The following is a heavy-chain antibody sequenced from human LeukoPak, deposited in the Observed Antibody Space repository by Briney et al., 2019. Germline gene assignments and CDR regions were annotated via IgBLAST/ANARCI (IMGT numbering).Heavy chain of an antibody. CDR1: GYTFTSYG. J-gene: IGHJ4*02. CDR3: ARDLSRVFDY. Sequence: ASVKVSCQASGYTFTSYGIRWVRQAAGQGLAWMGWISAYNGNTNYAQKRQGRATMTTDTSTSTAYMELRSLRSDVTAVYYCARDLSRVFDYWGQGTLVTVSS. D-gene: IGHD3-10*01. CDR2: ISAYNGNT. V-gene: IGHV1-18*01.